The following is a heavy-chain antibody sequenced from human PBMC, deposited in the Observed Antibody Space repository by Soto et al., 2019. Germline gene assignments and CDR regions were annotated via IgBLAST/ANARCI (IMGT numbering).Heavy chain of an antibody. Sequence: PGGSLRLSCAASGFTFSSCAMGWVRQAPGKGLEWVSDIIDSGGSTYYADSVKGRFTISRDNSKSTLYLQMNSLRAEDTAVYYCAKDHGSVFHFAYWGQGTLVTVSS. J-gene: IGHJ4*02. CDR2: IIDSGGST. CDR1: GFTFSSCA. CDR3: AKDHGSVFHFAY. V-gene: IGHV3-23*01. D-gene: IGHD3-10*01.